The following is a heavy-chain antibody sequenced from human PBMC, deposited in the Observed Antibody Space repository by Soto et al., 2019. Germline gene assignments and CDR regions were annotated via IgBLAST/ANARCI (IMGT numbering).Heavy chain of an antibody. J-gene: IGHJ6*02. CDR3: ARSSGIAAAGPYYYYGMDV. D-gene: IGHD6-13*01. CDR2: IYYSGST. V-gene: IGHV4-61*01. CDR1: GGSVSSGSYY. Sequence: QVQLQESGPGLVKPSETPSLTCTVSGGSVSSGSYYWSWIRQPPGKGLEWIGYIYYSGSTNYNPSLKSRVTISVDTSKNQFSLKLSSVTAADTAVYYCARSSGIAAAGPYYYYGMDVWGQGTTVTVSS.